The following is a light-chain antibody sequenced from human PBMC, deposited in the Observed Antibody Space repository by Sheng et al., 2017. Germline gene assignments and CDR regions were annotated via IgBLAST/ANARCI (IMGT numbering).Light chain of an antibody. CDR1: SSDVGGYNY. V-gene: IGLV2-14*03. CDR2: DVS. J-gene: IGLJ1*01. CDR3: TSYTSSSSLDL. Sequence: QSALTQPASVSGSPGQSITISCTGTSSDVGGYNYVSWYQQYPGRTPKLMIYDVSSRPSGISNRFSGFKSGNTASLTISGLQAEDEADYYCTSYTSSSSLDLFGTGTKVIVL.